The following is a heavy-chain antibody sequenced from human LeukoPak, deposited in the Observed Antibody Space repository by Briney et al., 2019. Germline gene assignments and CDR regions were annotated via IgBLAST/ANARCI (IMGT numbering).Heavy chain of an antibody. Sequence: PSQTLSLTCAVSGGSISSANFYWGWIRQPPGKGLEWIGHIRTSGSTNYNPSLKSRATISVDTSKNQLSLKLGSMTAADTAVYFCARDSDISWFFTWGQGTLVTVSS. J-gene: IGHJ5*02. CDR3: ARDSDISWFFT. CDR2: IRTSGST. CDR1: GGSISSANFY. V-gene: IGHV4-61*09.